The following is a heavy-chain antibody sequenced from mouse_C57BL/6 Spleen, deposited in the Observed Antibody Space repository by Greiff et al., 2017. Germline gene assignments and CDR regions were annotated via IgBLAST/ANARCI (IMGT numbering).Heavy chain of an antibody. J-gene: IGHJ4*01. V-gene: IGHV1-5*01. D-gene: IGHD1-1*01. CDR2: IYPGNSET. CDR1: GYTFTSYW. Sequence: VQLQQSGTVLARPGASVKMSCKPSGYTFTSYWMHWVKQRPGQGLEWIGAIYPGNSETSYNQKFKGKAKMTAVTSASTAYMELSLLTNEDSAVYDCTRSEYYGSDYAMDYWGQGTSGTVSS. CDR3: TRSEYYGSDYAMDY.